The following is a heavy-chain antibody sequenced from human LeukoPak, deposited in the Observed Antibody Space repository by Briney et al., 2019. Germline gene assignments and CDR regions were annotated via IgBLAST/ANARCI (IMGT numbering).Heavy chain of an antibody. CDR2: IYYSGST. CDR1: GGSISSSSYY. V-gene: IGHV4-39*07. CDR3: ARDAGYSSSWYIDHDAFDI. Sequence: SETLSLTCTVSGGSISSSSYYWGWIRQPPGKGLEWIGSIYYSGSTYYNPSLKSRVTISVDTSKNQFSLKLSSVTAADTAVYYCARDAGYSSSWYIDHDAFDIWGQGTMVTVSS. D-gene: IGHD6-13*01. J-gene: IGHJ3*02.